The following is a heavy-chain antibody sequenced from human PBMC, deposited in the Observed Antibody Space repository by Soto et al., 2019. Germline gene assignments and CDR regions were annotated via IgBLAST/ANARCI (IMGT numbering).Heavy chain of an antibody. CDR3: ATKVVLRFLEWLLPNYYYGMDV. CDR2: IIPIFGTA. J-gene: IGHJ6*02. CDR1: GGTFSSYA. Sequence: ASVKVSCKASGGTFSSYAISWVRQAPGQGLEWMGGIIPIFGTANYAQKFQGRVTITADKSTSTAYMELSSLRSEGTAVYYCATKVVLRFLEWLLPNYYYGMDVWGQGTTVTVSS. D-gene: IGHD3-3*01. V-gene: IGHV1-69*06.